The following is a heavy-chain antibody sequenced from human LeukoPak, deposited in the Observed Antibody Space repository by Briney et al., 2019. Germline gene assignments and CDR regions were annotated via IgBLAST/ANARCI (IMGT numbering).Heavy chain of an antibody. CDR1: GGSISSSSYY. CDR2: IYYSGST. J-gene: IGHJ4*02. CDR3: ARTTAGIGSDYFDY. D-gene: IGHD4-11*01. Sequence: PSETLSLTCTVSGGSISSSSYYWGWIRQPPGKGLEWIGSIYYSGSTYYNPSLKSRVTISGDTSKKKFSLKLSSVTAADTAVYYCARTTAGIGSDYFDYWGQGALVTVSS. V-gene: IGHV4-39*01.